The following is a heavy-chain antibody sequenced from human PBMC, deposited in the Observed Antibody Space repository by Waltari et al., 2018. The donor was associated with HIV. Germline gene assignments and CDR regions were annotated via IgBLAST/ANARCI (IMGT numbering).Heavy chain of an antibody. CDR3: AKDRSYYSYFDY. V-gene: IGHV3-30*02. CDR2: IRYDGSNK. D-gene: IGHD1-26*01. Sequence: QVQLVESGGGVVQPGGSLRLSCAASGFTFSSYGMHWVRQAPGKGLEWVAFIRYDGSNKYYADSVKGRFTIARDNSKNTLYLQMNSLRAEDTAVYYCAKDRSYYSYFDYWGQGTLVTVSS. J-gene: IGHJ4*02. CDR1: GFTFSSYG.